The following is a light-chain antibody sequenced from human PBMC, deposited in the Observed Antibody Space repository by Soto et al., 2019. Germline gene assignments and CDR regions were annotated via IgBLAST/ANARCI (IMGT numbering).Light chain of an antibody. V-gene: IGLV3-21*02. CDR1: NIGSKS. J-gene: IGLJ3*02. CDR3: QVWDSSSDHWV. Sequence: SYVLTQPPSLSVAPRQTASITCAGNNIGSKSVHWYQQKPGRAPVLVVHDDSDRPSGIPERFSGSNSGNTATLTISRVGAGDEADYYCQVWDSSSDHWVFGGGTQLTVL. CDR2: DDS.